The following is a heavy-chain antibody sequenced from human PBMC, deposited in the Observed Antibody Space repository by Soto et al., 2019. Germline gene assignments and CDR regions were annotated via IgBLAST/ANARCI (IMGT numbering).Heavy chain of an antibody. J-gene: IGHJ4*02. Sequence: QITLKESGPTLVKPTQTLTLTCTFSGFSLSTNGVGVGWIRQPPGKALEWLALIYWDGDKRYSPSLRSRLTLTKDISKNQVVLTMTNMDPVDTATYYCARRRDGTYALDYWGQGTLVTVAS. CDR2: IYWDGDK. D-gene: IGHD1-26*01. CDR1: GFSLSTNGVG. CDR3: ARRRDGTYALDY. V-gene: IGHV2-5*02.